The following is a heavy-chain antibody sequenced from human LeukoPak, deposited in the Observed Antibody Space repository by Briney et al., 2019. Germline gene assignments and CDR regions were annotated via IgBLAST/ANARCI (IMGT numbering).Heavy chain of an antibody. J-gene: IGHJ4*02. D-gene: IGHD6-25*01. CDR1: GFTFSSYA. CDR2: IGGSGGST. V-gene: IGHV3-23*01. CDR3: ARDLSAAFDF. Sequence: GGSLRLSCEASGFTFSSYAMSWVRQAPGKGLEWVSAIGGSGGSTYYADSVKGRFSISRDDSKNTLFLDMSNLRVEDTALYYCARDLSAAFDFWGQGVLVTVSS.